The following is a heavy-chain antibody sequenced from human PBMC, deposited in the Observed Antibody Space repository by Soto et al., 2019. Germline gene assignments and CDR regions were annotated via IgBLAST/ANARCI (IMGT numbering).Heavy chain of an antibody. CDR1: GFSFSNGW. V-gene: IGHV3-15*07. Sequence: PGGSLRLSCAASGFSFSNGWINWVRQAPGKGLEWVGRIKSKMDGGTTDFAAPVKGRFAISRDDSKNMVYLEMSSLKTEDTDVYYCTTDSYITITGVRFDYWGHGTLVTVSS. D-gene: IGHD3-10*01. J-gene: IGHJ4*01. CDR3: TTDSYITITGVRFDY. CDR2: IKSKMDGGTT.